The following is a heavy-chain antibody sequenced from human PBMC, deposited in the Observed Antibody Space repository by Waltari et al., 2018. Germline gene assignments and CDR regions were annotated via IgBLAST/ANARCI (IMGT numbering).Heavy chain of an antibody. D-gene: IGHD1-1*01. CDR1: GFTISRFW. V-gene: IGHV3-7*04. Sequence: EAQLVQSGGGLVQPGGSLTLSCAASGFTISRFWMTWIRQAPGHGLQWVAHIGPDGSDKYYVDSVKGRFTSSRDNAENSLLLQMSSLRVEDTALYYCVGWNDPINSWGQGTLVAVSS. CDR2: IGPDGSDK. J-gene: IGHJ4*02. CDR3: VGWNDPINS.